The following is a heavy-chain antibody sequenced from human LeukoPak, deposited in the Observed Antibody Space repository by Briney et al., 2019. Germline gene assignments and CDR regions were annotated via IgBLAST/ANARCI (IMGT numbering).Heavy chain of an antibody. Sequence: PGGSLRLSCAASGFTFSSYGMHWVRQAPGKGLEWVAVISYDGSNKYYADPVKGRFTISKDNSKNTLYLQMNSLRAEDTAVYYCAKDRTLAVAPGDYFDFWGQGTLVTVSS. CDR2: ISYDGSNK. D-gene: IGHD6-19*01. CDR3: AKDRTLAVAPGDYFDF. V-gene: IGHV3-30*18. CDR1: GFTFSSYG. J-gene: IGHJ4*02.